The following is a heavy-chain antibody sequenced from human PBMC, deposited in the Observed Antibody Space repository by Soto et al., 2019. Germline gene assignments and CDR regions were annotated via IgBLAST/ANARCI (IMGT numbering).Heavy chain of an antibody. D-gene: IGHD2-15*01. J-gene: IGHJ6*01. CDR1: GGNFVTYR. Sequence: PGRFLRLPSISSGGNFVTYRRNWVLQATGKGLEWVSGIRGFSPYTFYAESVRGRFAISRDNAKNSLYLQMNSLRAEDTAVYYCARDRGYDAHDYYYNAMDVWGQGTTVTRLL. V-gene: IGHV3-21*01. CDR2: IRGFSPYT. CDR3: ARDRGYDAHDYYYNAMDV.